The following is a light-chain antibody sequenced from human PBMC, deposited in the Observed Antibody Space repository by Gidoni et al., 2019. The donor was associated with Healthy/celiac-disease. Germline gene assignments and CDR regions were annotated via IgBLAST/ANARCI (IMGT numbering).Light chain of an antibody. V-gene: IGLV3-1*01. CDR3: QAWDSSTVV. CDR1: KLGDKY. Sequence: SYELTQPPSVSVSPGQTASITCSGVKLGDKYACWYQQKPGQSPVLVIYQDSKRPSVIPERFSGSNSGNTATLTISGTQAMDEADYYCQAWDSSTVVFGGGTKLTVL. CDR2: QDS. J-gene: IGLJ2*01.